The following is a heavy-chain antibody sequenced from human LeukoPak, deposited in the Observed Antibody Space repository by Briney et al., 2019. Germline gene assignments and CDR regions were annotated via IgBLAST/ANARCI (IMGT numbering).Heavy chain of an antibody. CDR1: GYTFTGYY. D-gene: IGHD2/OR15-2a*01. CDR2: ISPDSGGT. Sequence: ASVKVSCKASGYTFTGYYIHWVRQAPGQGPEWMGWISPDSGGTKYAQKFQGRVTVTGDTSISTAYMELSGLRSDDTAVYYCARGSIRGVRLLDYWGQGTLVTVSS. J-gene: IGHJ4*02. V-gene: IGHV1-2*02. CDR3: ARGSIRGVRLLDY.